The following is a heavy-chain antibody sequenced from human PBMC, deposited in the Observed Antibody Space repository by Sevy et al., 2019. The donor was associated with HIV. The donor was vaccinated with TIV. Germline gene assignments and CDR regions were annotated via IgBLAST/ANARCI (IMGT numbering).Heavy chain of an antibody. Sequence: GGSLRLSFAASGFSISTYAMNWVRQAPGKGLEWVSAISGRGGSTYYADSVEGRFTISRDNSKNTLYLQMNSLRAEDTAVYYCAKAPPGHCSSGSCPRAYYYYGMDVWGQGTTVTVSS. CDR3: AKAPPGHCSSGSCPRAYYYYGMDV. D-gene: IGHD2-15*01. J-gene: IGHJ6*02. V-gene: IGHV3-23*01. CDR1: GFSISTYA. CDR2: ISGRGGST.